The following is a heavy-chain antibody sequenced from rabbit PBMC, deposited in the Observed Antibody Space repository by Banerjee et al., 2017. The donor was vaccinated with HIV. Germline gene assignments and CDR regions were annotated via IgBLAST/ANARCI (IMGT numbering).Heavy chain of an antibody. Sequence: QEQLEESGGGLVKPEGSLTLTCKASGFTLSSYWMCWVRQAPGKGLELIACIYAGSGITWYASWVNGRFTISRSTSLNTVDLKMTSLTVADTATYFCARGYWTDGLHLWGPGTLVTVS. CDR3: ARGYWTDGLHL. D-gene: IGHD1-1*01. CDR2: IYAGSGIT. J-gene: IGHJ4*01. V-gene: IGHV1S43*01. CDR1: GFTLSSYW.